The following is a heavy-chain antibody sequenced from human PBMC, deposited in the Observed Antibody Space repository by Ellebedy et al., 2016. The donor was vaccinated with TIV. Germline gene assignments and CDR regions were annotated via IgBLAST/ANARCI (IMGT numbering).Heavy chain of an antibody. J-gene: IGHJ4*02. CDR3: TRRTSSGYDY. CDR1: GYSFTNYW. CDR2: IDPTDSYT. V-gene: IGHV5-10-1*01. Sequence: GGSLRLSCKGSGYSFTNYWISWVRQMPGKGLEWMGKIDPTDSYTNYSPSFQGHVTISADKSIRTAYLQWSGLKASDTAMYYCTRRTSSGYDYWGQGTLVTVSS. D-gene: IGHD6-19*01.